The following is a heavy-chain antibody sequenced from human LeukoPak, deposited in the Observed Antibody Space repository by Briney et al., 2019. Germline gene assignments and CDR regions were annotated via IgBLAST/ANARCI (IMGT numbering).Heavy chain of an antibody. CDR3: ARDRIDYGDLPADY. CDR1: AFTFSSYS. J-gene: IGHJ4*02. D-gene: IGHD4-17*01. CDR2: ISSSSSYI. Sequence: AGGSLRLSCADSAFTFSSYSMNWVRQAPGKGLEWISSISSSSSYIYYADSVKGRFTISRDNAKNSLYLQMNSLRAEDTAVYYCARDRIDYGDLPADYWGQGTQVTVSS. V-gene: IGHV3-21*01.